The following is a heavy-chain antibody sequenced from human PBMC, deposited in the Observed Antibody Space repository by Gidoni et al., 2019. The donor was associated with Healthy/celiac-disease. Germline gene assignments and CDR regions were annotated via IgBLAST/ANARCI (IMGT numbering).Heavy chain of an antibody. D-gene: IGHD3-10*01. J-gene: IGHJ4*02. Sequence: EVQLVESGGGLVKPGGSLRLSCAASGFTFSSYSMNWVRQAPGKGLEWVSSISSSSSYIYYADSVKGRFTISRDNAKNSLYLQMNSLRAEDTAVYYCARAAPSKLNYGSGSYYNRPDYWGQGTLVTVSS. V-gene: IGHV3-21*01. CDR2: ISSSSSYI. CDR3: ARAAPSKLNYGSGSYYNRPDY. CDR1: GFTFSSYS.